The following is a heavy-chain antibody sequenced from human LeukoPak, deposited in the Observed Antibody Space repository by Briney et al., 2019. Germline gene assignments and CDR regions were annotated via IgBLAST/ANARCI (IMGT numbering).Heavy chain of an antibody. J-gene: IGHJ4*02. CDR2: ISYDGSNK. Sequence: GGSLRLSCAASGFTFSSYAMHWVRQAPGKGLEWVAVISYDGSNKYYADSVKGRFTISRDNSKNTLYLQMNSLRAEDTAVYYCARDPGVVPAAISRYFDYWGQGTLVTVSS. V-gene: IGHV3-30-3*01. CDR1: GFTFSSYA. D-gene: IGHD2-2*01. CDR3: ARDPGVVPAAISRYFDY.